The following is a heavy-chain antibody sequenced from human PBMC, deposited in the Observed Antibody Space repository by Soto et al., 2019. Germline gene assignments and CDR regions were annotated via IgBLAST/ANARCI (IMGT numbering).Heavy chain of an antibody. CDR1: GCTFGNYA. CDR2: ISAGGGSP. J-gene: IGHJ4*02. CDR3: ARGFSPGKGSPPAV. Sequence: GXALSRCCTASGCTFGNYAMSWVRQATRKGLEWVSFISAGGGSPNYADSVKGRFTISRDNSKNMVYLQMNSLRAEDTAFDYCARGFSPGKGSPPAVWGQGSPVTVSS. V-gene: IGHV3-23*01. D-gene: IGHD6-13*01.